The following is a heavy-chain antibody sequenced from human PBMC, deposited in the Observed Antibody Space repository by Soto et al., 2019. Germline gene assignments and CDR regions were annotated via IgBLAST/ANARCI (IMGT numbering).Heavy chain of an antibody. CDR3: ARESHDILTGPPWVWYFDL. CDR1: GGSFSGYY. CDR2: INDRGSI. V-gene: IGHV4-34*01. Sequence: QVQLQQWGAGPLRPLETLSLTCGVSGGSFSGYYWAWIRQSPGKGLEWMGEINDRGSINYNPSLKSRVSISVDTAKNHYSLNLRSVTAADTAVYYGARESHDILTGPPWVWYFDLWGRGTLVTVSS. J-gene: IGHJ2*01. D-gene: IGHD3-9*01.